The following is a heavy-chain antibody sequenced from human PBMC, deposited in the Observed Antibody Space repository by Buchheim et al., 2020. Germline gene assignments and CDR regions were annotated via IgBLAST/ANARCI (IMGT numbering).Heavy chain of an antibody. V-gene: IGHV4-59*08. D-gene: IGHD2-2*01. J-gene: IGHJ4*02. CDR3: ARHFRDILVGVTVDY. Sequence: QVQLQESGPGLVKPSETLSLTCSVSGGSISTYYWTWIRQPPGKGLEWIGYIHYSGSTNYNPSLKSRVTMSVDTSKNQFSLKLSSVTAADTAVYYCARHFRDILVGVTVDYWGQGTL. CDR2: IHYSGST. CDR1: GGSISTYY.